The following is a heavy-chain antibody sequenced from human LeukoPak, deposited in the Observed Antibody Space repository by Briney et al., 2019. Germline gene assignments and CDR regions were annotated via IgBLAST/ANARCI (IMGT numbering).Heavy chain of an antibody. J-gene: IGHJ5*02. CDR1: GGSISSYY. D-gene: IGHD3-10*01. Sequence: SGTLSLTCTVSGGSISSYYWSWIRQPPGKGLEWIGYIYYSGSTNYNPSLKSRVTISVDTSKNQFSLKLSSVTAADTAVYYCARHYYGSGSYLASLYNWFDPWGQGTLVTVSS. CDR3: ARHYYGSGSYLASLYNWFDP. CDR2: IYYSGST. V-gene: IGHV4-59*08.